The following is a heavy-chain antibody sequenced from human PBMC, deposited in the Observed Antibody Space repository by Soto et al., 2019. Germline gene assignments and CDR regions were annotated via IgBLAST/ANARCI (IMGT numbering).Heavy chain of an antibody. CDR2: INHSGST. CDR3: ARGGVVVPAAHAPFDY. CDR1: GGSFSGYY. J-gene: IGHJ4*02. V-gene: IGHV4-34*01. Sequence: PSETLSLTCAVYGGSFSGYYWSWIRQPPGKGLEWIGEINHSGSTNYNPSLKSRVTISVDTSKNQFSLKLSSVTAADTAVYYCARGGVVVPAAHAPFDYWGQGTLVTVS. D-gene: IGHD2-2*01.